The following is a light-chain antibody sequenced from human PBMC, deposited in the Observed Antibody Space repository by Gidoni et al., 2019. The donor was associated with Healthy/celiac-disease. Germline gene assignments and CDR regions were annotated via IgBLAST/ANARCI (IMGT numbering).Light chain of an antibody. V-gene: IGKV1-5*03. Sequence: DIQMTQSPSTLSASVGDRVTINCRASQSISSWLAWYQQKPGKAPKLLIYKASSLESGVPSRFSVSGSGTEFTLTISSLQPDDFATYYCQQYNSYPYTFGQGTKLEIK. CDR1: QSISSW. CDR2: KAS. J-gene: IGKJ2*01. CDR3: QQYNSYPYT.